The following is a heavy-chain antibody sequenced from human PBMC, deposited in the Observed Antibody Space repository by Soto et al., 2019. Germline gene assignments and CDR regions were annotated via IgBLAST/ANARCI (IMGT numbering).Heavy chain of an antibody. V-gene: IGHV4-61*01. Sequence: SETLSLTXTVSGGSVSRGRYCWSWIRQPPGKGLEWIGYSYYSGSTNDNPSLKSRVTISVDTSKNQFSLKLSSVTAADTAVYYCAREGNMMAGGSRSHYXGMDVWGQGTTVTVSS. CDR1: GGSVSRGRYC. D-gene: IGHD3-16*01. J-gene: IGHJ6*01. CDR2: SYYSGST. CDR3: AREGNMMAGGSRSHYXGMDV.